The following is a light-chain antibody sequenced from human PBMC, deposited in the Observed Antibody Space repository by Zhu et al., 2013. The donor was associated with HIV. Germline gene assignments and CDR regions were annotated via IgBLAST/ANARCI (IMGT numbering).Light chain of an antibody. Sequence: DIQMTQSPSSLSASVGDRVTITCRVSQGISSYLNWYQQKPGKAPKLLIYAASSLQSGVPSRFSGSGSGTEFTLTISSLQPDDFATYYCQQYDSYSWTFGQGPRWKSN. CDR1: QGISSY. J-gene: IGKJ1*01. V-gene: IGKV1-39*01. CDR2: AAS. CDR3: QQYDSYSWT.